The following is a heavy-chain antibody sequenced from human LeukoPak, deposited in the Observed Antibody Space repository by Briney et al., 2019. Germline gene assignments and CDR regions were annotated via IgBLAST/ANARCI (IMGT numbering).Heavy chain of an antibody. D-gene: IGHD2-15*01. CDR3: ARGRPADIVVVVASSNFDY. CDR1: GFTFSSYA. CDR2: ISSSGSTI. V-gene: IGHV3-48*03. Sequence: GGSLRLSCAASGFTFSSYAMNWVRQAPGKGLEWVSYISSSGSTIYYADSVKGRFTISRDNAKNSLYLQMNSLRAEDTAVYYCARGRPADIVVVVASSNFDYWGQGTLVTVSS. J-gene: IGHJ4*02.